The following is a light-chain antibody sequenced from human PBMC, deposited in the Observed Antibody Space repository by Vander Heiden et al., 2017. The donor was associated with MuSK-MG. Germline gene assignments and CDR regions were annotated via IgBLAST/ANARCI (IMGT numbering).Light chain of an antibody. CDR2: GAS. V-gene: IGKV3-20*01. J-gene: IGKJ2*01. Sequence: EIVLTQSPGTMSLSPGERATLSCRASQSVRSNSLAWYQQKPGQTPRLLIYGASSRAAGVPDRFGGSGSGTDFTLTINSLEPEDFALYFCQQEDLSPFTFGQGTQLDI. CDR1: QSVRSNS. CDR3: QQEDLSPFT.